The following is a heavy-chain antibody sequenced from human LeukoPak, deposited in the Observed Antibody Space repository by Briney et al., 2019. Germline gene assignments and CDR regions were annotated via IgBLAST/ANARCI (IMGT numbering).Heavy chain of an antibody. CDR2: IIPILGIA. J-gene: IGHJ4*02. D-gene: IGHD6-13*01. Sequence: SVKVSCKASGGTFSSYAISWVRQAPGQGLEWMGRIIPILGIANYVQKFQGRVTITADKSTSTAYMELSSLRSEDTAVYYCARDLSYSSSWFDWGQGTLVTVSS. V-gene: IGHV1-69*04. CDR1: GGTFSSYA. CDR3: ARDLSYSSSWFD.